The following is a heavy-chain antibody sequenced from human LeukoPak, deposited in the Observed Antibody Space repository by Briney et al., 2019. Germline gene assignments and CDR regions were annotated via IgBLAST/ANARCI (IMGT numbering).Heavy chain of an antibody. CDR3: ARVGFDGAY. CDR2: IDYYGTA. D-gene: IGHD3-9*01. V-gene: IGHV4-39*02. J-gene: IGHJ4*02. Sequence: PSETLSLTCNVSGDSIYGSTYYWSWIRQAPGKGLECIDNIDYYGTAHYIPSLKSRITISVDTSKNHFSLKVMSVTAADSAVYYCARVGFDGAYWGQGILVTVSS. CDR1: GDSIYGSTYY.